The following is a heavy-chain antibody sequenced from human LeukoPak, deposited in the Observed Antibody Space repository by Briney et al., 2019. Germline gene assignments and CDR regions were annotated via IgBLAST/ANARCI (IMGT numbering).Heavy chain of an antibody. CDR2: ISSSGSTI. V-gene: IGHV3-48*03. CDR1: GFTFSSYE. Sequence: GGSLRFSCAASGFTFSSYEMNWVRQARGKGQELVSYISSSGSTICYPDSVKGRFTISRDNAKHSLYLQMNSLRAEDTAVYYCARDISRRGFDPWGQGTLVTVPS. J-gene: IGHJ5*02. CDR3: ARDISRRGFDP.